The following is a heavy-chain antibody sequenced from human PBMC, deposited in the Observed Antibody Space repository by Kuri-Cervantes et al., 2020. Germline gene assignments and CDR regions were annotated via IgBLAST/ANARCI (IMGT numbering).Heavy chain of an antibody. CDR1: GGSISSTSYY. Sequence: GSLRLSCTVSGGSISSTSYYWGWIRQPPGKGLEWIGSIYYSGSTYYNPSLKSRVTISVDSSKNQFSLKLSSVTAADTAVYYCASSNPRRYSGSYQGWFDPWGQGTLVTVSS. V-gene: IGHV4-39*07. CDR2: IYYSGST. CDR3: ASSNPRRYSGSYQGWFDP. J-gene: IGHJ5*02. D-gene: IGHD1-26*01.